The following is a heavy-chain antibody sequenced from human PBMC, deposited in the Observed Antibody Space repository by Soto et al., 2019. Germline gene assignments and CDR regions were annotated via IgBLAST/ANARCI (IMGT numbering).Heavy chain of an antibody. CDR2: ISGSGGST. J-gene: IGHJ6*02. CDR3: AKGGATVTTSPEDYYYYYGMDV. CDR1: GFTFSSYA. Sequence: GGSLRLSCAASGFTFSSYAMSWVRQAPGKGLEWVSAISGSGGSTYYADSVKGRFTISRDNSKNTLYLQMNSLRAEDTAVYYCAKGGATVTTSPEDYYYYYGMDVWVQGTTVTVSS. V-gene: IGHV3-23*01. D-gene: IGHD4-17*01.